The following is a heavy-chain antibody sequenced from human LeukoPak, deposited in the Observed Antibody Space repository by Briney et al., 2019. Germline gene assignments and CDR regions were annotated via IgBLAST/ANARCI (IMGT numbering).Heavy chain of an antibody. CDR3: ARAREQLAYPGYYYYYYMDV. D-gene: IGHD6-6*01. CDR2: INHSGST. CDR1: GGSFSGYY. Sequence: SETLSLTCAVYGGSFSGYYWSWLRQPPGKGLEWLGEINHSGSTNYNPSLKSRVTISVDTSKNQFSLKLSSVTAADTAVYYCARAREQLAYPGYYYYYYMDVWGKGTTVTVSS. V-gene: IGHV4-34*01. J-gene: IGHJ6*03.